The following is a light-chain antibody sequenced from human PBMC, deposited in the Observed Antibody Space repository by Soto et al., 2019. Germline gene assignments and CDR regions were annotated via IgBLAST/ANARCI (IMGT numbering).Light chain of an antibody. CDR1: ETITDF. J-gene: IGKJ4*01. CDR3: QQNFSPVAT. CDR2: SGS. Sequence: DIQMTQSPPSLSASVGDRVTITCRASETITDFLNWYQLKPGKAPKLLFYSGSNLQPGVPSRLSGGRYGTDFSLPLSGLQHEDCATHYCQQNFSPVATFGAGTKVE. V-gene: IGKV1-39*01.